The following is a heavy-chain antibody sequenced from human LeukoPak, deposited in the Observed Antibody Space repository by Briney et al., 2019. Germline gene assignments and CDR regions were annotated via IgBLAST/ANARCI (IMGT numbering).Heavy chain of an antibody. Sequence: PSETLSLTCTVSGYSITNYYWGWIRQPPGQGLEWIGSIFHSGNTYYNPSLKSRVTISVDTSKNQFSLKLSSVTAADTAVYYCARESPPITIFGVVIMDGYYYYYMDVWGKGTTVTVSS. V-gene: IGHV4-38-2*02. CDR2: IFHSGNT. D-gene: IGHD3-3*01. CDR3: ARESPPITIFGVVIMDGYYYYYMDV. J-gene: IGHJ6*03. CDR1: GYSITNYY.